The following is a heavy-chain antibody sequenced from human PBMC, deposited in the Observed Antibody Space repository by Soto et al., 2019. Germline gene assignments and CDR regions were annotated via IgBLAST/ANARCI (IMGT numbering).Heavy chain of an antibody. CDR1: GGSISSRNW. D-gene: IGHD1-26*01. CDR2: VWHRGST. V-gene: IGHV4-4*02. CDR3: ARGSTIIDSLDC. J-gene: IGHJ4*02. Sequence: QVQLQESGPGLVKPSGTLSLTCVVSGGSISSRNWWSWVRQSPGKGLEWIGEVWHRGSTNYNPSLEKRVTMSTDESSNHFSLSLTPVTAADTAIYYWARGSTIIDSLDCWGQGLLVTVS.